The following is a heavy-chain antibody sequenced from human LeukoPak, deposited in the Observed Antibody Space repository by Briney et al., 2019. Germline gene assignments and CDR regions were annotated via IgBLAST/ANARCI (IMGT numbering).Heavy chain of an antibody. D-gene: IGHD5-24*01. V-gene: IGHV1-69*05. CDR3: ARDGEMATIE. CDR1: GGTFSSYA. J-gene: IGHJ4*02. Sequence: ASVKVSCKASGGTFSSYAISWVRQAPGQGLEWRGGIIPIFGTANYAQKFQGRVTITTDESTSTAYMELSSLRSEDTAVYYCARDGEMATIEWGQGTLVTVSS. CDR2: IIPIFGTA.